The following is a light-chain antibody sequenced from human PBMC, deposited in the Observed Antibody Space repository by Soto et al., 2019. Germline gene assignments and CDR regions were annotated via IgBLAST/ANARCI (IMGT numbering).Light chain of an antibody. V-gene: IGLV2-14*01. J-gene: IGLJ3*02. CDR2: EVS. CDR3: SSYAATSSLV. Sequence: QSALTQPASVSGTPGQSITLSCTGSSSDIGTYNFVSWYQQHADKAPRLILYEVSNRPSGVSSLFSGSKSGNSASLTISGLQPEDEAHYFCSSYAATSSLVFGGGTKLTVL. CDR1: SSDIGTYNF.